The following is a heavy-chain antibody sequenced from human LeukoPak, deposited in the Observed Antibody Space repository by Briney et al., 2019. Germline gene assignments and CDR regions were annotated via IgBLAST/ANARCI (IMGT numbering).Heavy chain of an antibody. Sequence: SETLSLTCTVSGGSISSGSYYWGWIRQPPGKGLEWIGSIYYSGSTYYNPSLKSRVTISVDRSKNQFSLKLTSVTAADTAVYYCARDYSGSYSGWFDPWGQGTLVTVSS. CDR3: ARDYSGSYSGWFDP. CDR2: IYYSGST. CDR1: GGSISSGSYY. D-gene: IGHD1-26*01. J-gene: IGHJ5*01. V-gene: IGHV4-39*07.